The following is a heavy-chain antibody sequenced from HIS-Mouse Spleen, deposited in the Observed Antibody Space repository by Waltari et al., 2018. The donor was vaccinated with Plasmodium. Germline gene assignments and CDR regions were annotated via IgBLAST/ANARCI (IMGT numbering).Heavy chain of an antibody. CDR1: GGSIRSGGYY. D-gene: IGHD6-13*01. CDR2: IYYSGST. J-gene: IGHJ4*02. Sequence: QVQLQESGPGLVKPSQTLSLTCPFSGGSIRSGGYYWSWLRPHPGKGLEWIGYIYYSGSTYYNPSLKSRVTISVDTSKNQFSLKLSSVTAADTAVYYCARSIAATVTFYFDYWGQGTLVTVSS. CDR3: ARSIAATVTFYFDY. V-gene: IGHV4-31*03.